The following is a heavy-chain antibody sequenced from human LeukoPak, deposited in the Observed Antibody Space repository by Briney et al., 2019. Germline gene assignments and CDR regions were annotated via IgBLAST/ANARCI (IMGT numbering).Heavy chain of an antibody. D-gene: IGHD3-22*01. CDR2: IRSKANSYAT. J-gene: IGHJ4*02. CDR3: TRPSYDSSGYRPFDY. CDR1: GFTFSGSA. V-gene: IGHV3-73*01. Sequence: GGSLRLSCAASGFTFSGSAMHWVRQAPGKGLGWVGRIRSKANSYATAYAASVKGRFTISRDDSKNTAYLQMNSLKTEDTAVYYCTRPSYDSSGYRPFDYWGQGTLVTVSS.